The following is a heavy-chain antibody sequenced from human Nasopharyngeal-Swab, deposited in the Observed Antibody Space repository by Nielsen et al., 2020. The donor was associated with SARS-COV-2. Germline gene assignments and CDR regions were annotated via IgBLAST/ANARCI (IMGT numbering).Heavy chain of an antibody. CDR3: AKNGNGYSYGSYYMDV. D-gene: IGHD5-18*01. CDR1: GGSISSYY. Sequence: ESLKISCTVSGGSISSYYWSWIRQPPGKGLEWIGYIYYSGSTNYNPSLKSRVTISVDTSKNQFSLKLSSVTAADTAVYYCAKNGNGYSYGSYYMDVWGKGTTVTVSS. V-gene: IGHV4-59*01. J-gene: IGHJ6*03. CDR2: IYYSGST.